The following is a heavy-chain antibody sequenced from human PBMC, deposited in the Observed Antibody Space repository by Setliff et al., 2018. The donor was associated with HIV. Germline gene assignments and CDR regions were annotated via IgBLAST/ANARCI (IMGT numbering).Heavy chain of an antibody. V-gene: IGHV1-69*13. D-gene: IGHD1-26*01. CDR1: GGTLSNSA. CDR2: IIPFFATA. J-gene: IGHJ3*01. Sequence: SVKVSCKASGGTLSNSAISWVRQAPGQGLEWMGGIIPFFATANYAQKFQGRVTITADESTNTAYMELSSLRSEDTAVYYCATEGAGGSYQRASALDVWGQGTMVTVSS. CDR3: ATEGAGGSYQRASALDV.